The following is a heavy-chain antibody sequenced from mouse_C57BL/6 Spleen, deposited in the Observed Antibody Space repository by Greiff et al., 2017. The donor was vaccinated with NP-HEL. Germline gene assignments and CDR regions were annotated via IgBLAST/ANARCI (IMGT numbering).Heavy chain of an antibody. CDR2: IYWVDDK. Sequence: QVTLKVSGPGILQSSQTLSLTCSFSGFSLSTSGMGVSWIRQPSGQGLEWLAHIYWVDDKRHNPSLKSRLTISKDTSRNQVFLKINIVDTADTATYDCARRGVYSNSYAMDYWGQGTSVTVSS. CDR1: GFSLSTSGMG. CDR3: ARRGVYSNSYAMDY. D-gene: IGHD2-5*01. V-gene: IGHV8-12*01. J-gene: IGHJ4*01.